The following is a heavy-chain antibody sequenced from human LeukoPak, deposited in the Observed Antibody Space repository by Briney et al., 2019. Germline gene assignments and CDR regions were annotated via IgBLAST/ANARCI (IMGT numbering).Heavy chain of an antibody. V-gene: IGHV4-39*07. CDR3: ARVSGYSYGYYFDY. CDR2: IYYSGST. D-gene: IGHD5-18*01. CDR1: GGSISSSSYY. Sequence: SETLSLTCTVSGGSISSSSYYWGWIRQPPGKGLEWIGRIYYSGSTYYNPSLKSRVTISVDTYKNQFSLKLSSVTAADTAVYYCARVSGYSYGYYFDYWGQGTLVTVSS. J-gene: IGHJ4*02.